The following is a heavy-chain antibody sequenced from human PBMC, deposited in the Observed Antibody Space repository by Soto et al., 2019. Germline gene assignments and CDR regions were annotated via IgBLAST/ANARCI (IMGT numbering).Heavy chain of an antibody. CDR2: IFYSGST. Sequence: SETLSLTCTVSSGSISSTIYSWDWIRQPPGKGLEWIGSIFYSGSTYYNTSLKSRVTISVDTSKNQFYLTLTSVTAADTAVYYCARQIYGGNYLFWFDPWGQGTLVTVSS. J-gene: IGHJ5*02. CDR1: SGSISSTIYS. D-gene: IGHD4-17*01. CDR3: ARQIYGGNYLFWFDP. V-gene: IGHV4-39*01.